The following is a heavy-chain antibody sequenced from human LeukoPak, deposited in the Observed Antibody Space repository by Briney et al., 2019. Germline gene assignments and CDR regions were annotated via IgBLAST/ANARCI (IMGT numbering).Heavy chain of an antibody. D-gene: IGHD3-3*01. V-gene: IGHV3-21*01. CDR1: GFTFSSYS. J-gene: IGHJ4*02. CDR3: ARDSYDFWSGYYIDY. Sequence: GGSLRLSCAASGFTFSSYSMNWVRLAPGKGLEWVSSISSSSSYIYYADSVKGRFTISRDNAKNSLYLQMNSLRAEDTAVYYCARDSYDFWSGYYIDYWGQGTLVTVSS. CDR2: ISSSSSYI.